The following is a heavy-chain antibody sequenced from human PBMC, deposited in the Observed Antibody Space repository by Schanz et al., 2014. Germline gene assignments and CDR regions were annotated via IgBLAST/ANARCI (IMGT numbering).Heavy chain of an antibody. CDR3: ARFRESANFGDEETGSLNYFDS. Sequence: VQLLESGGGLVQPGGSLRLSCAASGFAFNNYGMSWVRQPPGKGLEWIGEVFHSGISNSNPSLKTRVTISLDKSKNQFSMKLKSVTAADTAVYFCARFRESANFGDEETGSLNYFDSWGQGAL. CDR2: VFHSGIS. D-gene: IGHD4-17*01. V-gene: IGHV4-4*01. CDR1: GFAFNNYG. J-gene: IGHJ4*02.